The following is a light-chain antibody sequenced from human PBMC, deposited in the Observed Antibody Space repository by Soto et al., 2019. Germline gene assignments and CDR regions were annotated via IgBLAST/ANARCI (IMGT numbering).Light chain of an antibody. Sequence: IQMTQSPSSLCASVGERVTITGRASQSISSYLNWYQQKPGKAPKLLIYAESSLQSGVPSRFSGSGSGTDFTLTISSLQPEDFATYYCPQSYRTPTVGPGTQVEIK. CDR3: PQSYRTPT. J-gene: IGKJ1*01. CDR1: QSISSY. V-gene: IGKV1-39*01. CDR2: AES.